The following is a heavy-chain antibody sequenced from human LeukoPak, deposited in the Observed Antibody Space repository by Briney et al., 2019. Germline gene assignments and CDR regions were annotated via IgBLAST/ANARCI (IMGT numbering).Heavy chain of an antibody. J-gene: IGHJ5*02. CDR1: GGTFSSYA. D-gene: IGHD3-22*01. CDR2: IIPIFGTA. V-gene: IGHV1-69*05. CDR3: AANYYDSSGYHNWFDP. Sequence: GASVKVSCKASGGTFSSYAISWVRQAPGQALEWMGGIIPIFGTANYAQKFQGRVTITTDESTSTAYMELSSLRSEDTAVYYCAANYYDSSGYHNWFDPWGQGTLVTVSS.